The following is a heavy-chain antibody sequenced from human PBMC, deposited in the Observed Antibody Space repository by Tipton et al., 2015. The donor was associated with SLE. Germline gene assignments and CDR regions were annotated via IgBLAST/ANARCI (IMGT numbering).Heavy chain of an antibody. Sequence: TLSLTCTVSGDSINNNDYLWTWVRQHPGKGLEWIGYIYDSGSSYYNPSLQSRVTISVDTSKNQFSLMLSSVTAADTAIYYCATGVINMPPLFYYMDVWGKGTTVTVSS. CDR2: IYDSGSS. D-gene: IGHD3-3*01. V-gene: IGHV4-31*03. J-gene: IGHJ6*03. CDR1: GDSINNNDYL. CDR3: ATGVINMPPLFYYMDV.